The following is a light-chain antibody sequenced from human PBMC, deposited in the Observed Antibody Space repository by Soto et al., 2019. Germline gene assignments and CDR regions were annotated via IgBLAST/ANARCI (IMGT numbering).Light chain of an antibody. V-gene: IGKV3D-15*01. CDR3: QQYNDSPT. CDR1: RSVSSN. CDR2: GAS. J-gene: IGKJ1*01. Sequence: EIVMTQSPSTLCVSPGERATLSCRASRSVSSNLAWYQQKPGQAPWLLIYGASTRATGIPARFSGSGSGTEFTLTISSLQSEDFAVYYCQQYNDSPTFGQGTKVDIK.